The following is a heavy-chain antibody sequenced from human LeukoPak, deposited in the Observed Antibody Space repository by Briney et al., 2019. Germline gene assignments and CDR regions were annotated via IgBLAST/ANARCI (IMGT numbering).Heavy chain of an antibody. CDR1: GGTFSSYA. D-gene: IGHD6-13*01. CDR2: IIPIFGTA. V-gene: IGHV1-69*13. CDR3: ARGREKQQLYFDY. Sequence: SVKVSCKASGGTFSSYAISWVRQAPGQGLEWMGGIIPIFGTANYAQKFQGRVTITADESTSTAYMELSSLRSEDTAVYYCARGREKQQLYFDYWGQETLVTVSS. J-gene: IGHJ4*02.